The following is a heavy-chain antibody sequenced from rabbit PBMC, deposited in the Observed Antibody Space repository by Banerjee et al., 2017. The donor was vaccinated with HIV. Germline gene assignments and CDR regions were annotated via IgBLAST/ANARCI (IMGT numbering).Heavy chain of an antibody. CDR3: VRWGASSSGLYILEWLDL. Sequence: QSLEESGGDLVKPGASLTLTCTASGFSFSSNYYMCWVRQAPGKGLEWIACIYGGSSGGTYSASWAKGRFPISKTSSTTVTLQMTSLTAADTATYFCVRWGASSSGLYILEWLDLWGPGTLVTVS. CDR1: GFSFSSNYY. D-gene: IGHD1-1*01. CDR2: IYGGSSGGT. V-gene: IGHV1S40*01. J-gene: IGHJ6*01.